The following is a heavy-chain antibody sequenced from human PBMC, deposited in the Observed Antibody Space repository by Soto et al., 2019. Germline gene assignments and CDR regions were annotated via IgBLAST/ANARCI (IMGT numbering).Heavy chain of an antibody. CDR3: ARVFPQWLVRGWFDP. V-gene: IGHV4-34*01. CDR2: INHSGST. Sequence: SETLSLTCAVYGGSFSGYYWSWIRQPPGKGLEWIGEINHSGSTNYNPSLKSRVTISVDTSKNQFSLKLSSVTAADTAVYYCARVFPQWLVRGWFDPWGQGTLVTVSS. CDR1: GGSFSGYY. D-gene: IGHD6-19*01. J-gene: IGHJ5*02.